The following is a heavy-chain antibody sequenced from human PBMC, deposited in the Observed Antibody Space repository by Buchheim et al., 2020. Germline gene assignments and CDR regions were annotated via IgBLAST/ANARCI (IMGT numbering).Heavy chain of an antibody. CDR2: IYYSGST. CDR1: GGSIISGDYY. J-gene: IGHJ4*02. CDR3: ARVVGATWRPPDY. D-gene: IGHD1-26*01. Sequence: QVQLQESGPGLVKPSQTLSLTCTVSGGSIISGDYYWSWIRQPPGKGLEWIGYIYYSGSTYYNPSLKSRVTISVDPSTTQFYLKLSSVTAADTAVYYCARVVGATWRPPDYWGQGTL. V-gene: IGHV4-30-4*01.